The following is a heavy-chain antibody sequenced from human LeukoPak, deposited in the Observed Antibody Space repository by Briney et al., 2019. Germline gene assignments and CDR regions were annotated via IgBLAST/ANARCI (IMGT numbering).Heavy chain of an antibody. CDR3: AKDQSAIYDFWSGYYTYYYYYGMDV. CDR2: ISSSSSYI. V-gene: IGHV3-21*04. Sequence: KSGGSLRLSCAASGFTFSSYSMNWVRQAPGKGLEWVSSISSSSSYIYYADSVKGRFTISRDNAKNSLYLQMNSLRAEDTAVYYCAKDQSAIYDFWSGYYTYYYYYGMDVWGQGTTVTVSS. CDR1: GFTFSSYS. D-gene: IGHD3-3*01. J-gene: IGHJ6*02.